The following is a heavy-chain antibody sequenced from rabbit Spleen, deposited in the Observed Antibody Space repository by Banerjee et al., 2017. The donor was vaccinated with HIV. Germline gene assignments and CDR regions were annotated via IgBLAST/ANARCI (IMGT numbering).Heavy chain of an antibody. V-gene: IGHV1S45*01. CDR2: IYTGGSGST. J-gene: IGHJ6*01. CDR1: GFSISSSYV. Sequence: LEESGGGLVQPEGSLTLTCKASGFSISSSYVMCWVRQAPGKGLEWIACIYTGGSGSTYYATWAKGRLTISGTSSTTVTLQMTSLTAADTATYFCARVGGVGVYGYATLWGPGTLVTVS. D-gene: IGHD6-1*01. CDR3: ARVGGVGVYGYATL.